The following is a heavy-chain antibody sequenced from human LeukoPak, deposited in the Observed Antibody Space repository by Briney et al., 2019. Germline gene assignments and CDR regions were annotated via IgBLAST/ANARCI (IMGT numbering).Heavy chain of an antibody. CDR3: ARGGRSSGYPFDY. CDR2: LYSGGST. J-gene: IGHJ4*02. D-gene: IGHD3-22*01. CDR1: GFTFSSYA. Sequence: GGSLRLSCAASGFTFSSYAMSWVRQAPGKGLEWVSVLYSGGSTYYADSVKGRFTISRDISNNTLFLQMNSLRAEDTAVYYCARGGRSSGYPFDYWGQGTLVTVSS. V-gene: IGHV3-53*01.